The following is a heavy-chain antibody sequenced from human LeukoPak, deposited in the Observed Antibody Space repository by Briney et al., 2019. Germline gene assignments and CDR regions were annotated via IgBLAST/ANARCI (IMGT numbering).Heavy chain of an antibody. D-gene: IGHD3-16*01. Sequence: ASVKVSCKASGYTFTNYYIHWVRQAPGQGLEWMGWINPSSGDTRSLQQFQGRVTMTRDTSINTAYMELSSLRSEDTAVYYCARALPDGGDYYNYYYMDVWGKGTTVTVSS. V-gene: IGHV1-2*02. CDR1: GYTFTNYY. CDR3: ARALPDGGDYYNYYYMDV. J-gene: IGHJ6*03. CDR2: INPSSGDT.